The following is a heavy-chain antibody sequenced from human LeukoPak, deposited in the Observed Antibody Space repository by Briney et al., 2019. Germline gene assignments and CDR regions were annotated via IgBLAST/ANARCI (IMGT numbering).Heavy chain of an antibody. Sequence: ASVKVSCKASGYTFTGYYMHWVRQAPGQGPEWMGWINPNSGGTNYAQKFQGRVTMTRDTSISTAYMELSRLRSDDTAVYYCARGPYGSGSFFDYWGQGTLVTVSS. J-gene: IGHJ4*02. CDR1: GYTFTGYY. V-gene: IGHV1-2*02. D-gene: IGHD3-10*01. CDR2: INPNSGGT. CDR3: ARGPYGSGSFFDY.